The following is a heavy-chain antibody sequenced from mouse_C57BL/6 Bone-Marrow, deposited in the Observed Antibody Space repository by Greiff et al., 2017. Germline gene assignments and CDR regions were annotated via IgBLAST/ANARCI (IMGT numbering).Heavy chain of an antibody. CDR3: ASWGGDAWFAY. V-gene: IGHV1-81*01. CDR1: GYTFTSYG. D-gene: IGHD3-3*01. Sequence: VQLQQSGAELARPGASVKLSCKASGYTFTSYGISWVKQRTGQGLEWIGEIYPRSGNTYYNEKVKGRATLTADKSSSTASMELRSLTSEDSAVSFCASWGGDAWFAYWGQGALVTVSA. J-gene: IGHJ3*01. CDR2: IYPRSGNT.